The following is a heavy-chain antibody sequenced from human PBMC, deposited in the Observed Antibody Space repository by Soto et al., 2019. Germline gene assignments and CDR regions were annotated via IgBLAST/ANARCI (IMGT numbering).Heavy chain of an antibody. D-gene: IGHD3-22*01. V-gene: IGHV3-15*07. J-gene: IGHJ4*02. CDR2: IKSKTDGGTT. Sequence: GGSLRLSCAASGFTFSNAWMNWVRQAPGKGLEWVGRIKSKTDGGTTDYAAPVKGRFTISRDDSKNTLYLQMNSLKTEDTAVYCCTTDLEYYYDSSGYWKYDYWGQGTLVTVSS. CDR1: GFTFSNAW. CDR3: TTDLEYYYDSSGYWKYDY.